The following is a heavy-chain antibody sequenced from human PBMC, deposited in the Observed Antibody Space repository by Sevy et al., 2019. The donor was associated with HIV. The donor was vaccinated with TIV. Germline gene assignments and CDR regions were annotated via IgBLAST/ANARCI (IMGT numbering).Heavy chain of an antibody. V-gene: IGHV3-23*01. D-gene: IGHD3-3*01. J-gene: IGHJ6*02. CDR3: SNYSTVFGVVVIHYYYGMDV. CDR1: GFTFDTYA. Sequence: GGSLRLSCLASGFTFDTYAMSWVRQAPGKGLEWVSGISDSGGVTYYAYSVKGRFTISRDNSKNTLYLQMKILRGEDTAVYYCSNYSTVFGVVVIHYYYGMDVWGQGTTVTVSS. CDR2: ISDSGGVT.